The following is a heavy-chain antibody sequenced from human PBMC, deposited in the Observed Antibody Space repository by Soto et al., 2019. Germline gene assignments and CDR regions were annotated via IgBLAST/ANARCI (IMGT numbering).Heavy chain of an antibody. Sequence: SETLSLTCAVYGESVSGHYWSWIRQPPEKGLEWIGEIHHSGSTSYNPSLKSRVTISVDTSMDQFSLKLTSVTAADTAVYYCVGGDVAARPANWGRGTLVTVSS. CDR2: IHHSGST. CDR1: GESVSGHY. CDR3: VGGDVAARPAN. D-gene: IGHD2-15*01. V-gene: IGHV4-34*01. J-gene: IGHJ4*02.